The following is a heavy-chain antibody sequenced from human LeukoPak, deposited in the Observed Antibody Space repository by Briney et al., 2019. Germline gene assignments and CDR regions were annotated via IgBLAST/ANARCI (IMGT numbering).Heavy chain of an antibody. V-gene: IGHV1-69*01. CDR1: GGTFSSYA. Sequence: SVKVSCKASGGTFSSYAISWVRQAPGQGLEWMGGIIPIFGTANYAQKFQGRVTITADESTSTAYMELSSLRSEDTAVYYCARYPDYHRYFDYWGQGTLVTVSS. CDR2: IIPIFGTA. CDR3: ARYPDYHRYFDY. D-gene: IGHD4-11*01. J-gene: IGHJ4*02.